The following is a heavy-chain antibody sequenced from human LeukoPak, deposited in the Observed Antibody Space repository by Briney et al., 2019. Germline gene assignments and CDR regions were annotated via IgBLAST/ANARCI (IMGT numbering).Heavy chain of an antibody. CDR2: ISSSGSTI. D-gene: IGHD6-13*01. CDR3: ASGGSSWYSFDY. J-gene: IGHJ4*02. V-gene: IGHV3-48*03. CDR1: GFTFSSYE. Sequence: QPGGSLRLSCAASGFTFSSYEMNWVRQAPGKGLEWVSYISSSGSTIYYADSVKGRFTISRDNAKNSLYLQMNSLRAEDTAVYYCASGGSSWYSFDYWGQGILVTVSS.